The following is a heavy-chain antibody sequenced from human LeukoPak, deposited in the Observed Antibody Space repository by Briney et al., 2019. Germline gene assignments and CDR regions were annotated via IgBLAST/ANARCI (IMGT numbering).Heavy chain of an antibody. J-gene: IGHJ3*02. CDR1: GGTFSSYA. D-gene: IGHD6-13*01. Sequence: SVKVSCKASGGTFSSYAISWVRQAPGQGLEWMGGIIPIFGTANYAQKFQGRVTITADESTSTAYMELSSLRSEDTAVYYCARDTRVYSSSWRAFDIWGQGTMVTVSS. V-gene: IGHV1-69*13. CDR2: IIPIFGTA. CDR3: ARDTRVYSSSWRAFDI.